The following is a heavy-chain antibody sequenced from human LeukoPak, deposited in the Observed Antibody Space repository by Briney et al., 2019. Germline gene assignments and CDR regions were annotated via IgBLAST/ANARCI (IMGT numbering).Heavy chain of an antibody. CDR1: GFTFDDYA. CDR3: AKDIRDVIAPTGAFDI. D-gene: IGHD2/OR15-2a*01. Sequence: GGSLRLSCAASGFTFDDYAMHWVRHAPGKGLEWVSGISWNSGSIGNADSVKGRFTISRDNAKSSLYLQMNSLRAEDTALYYCAKDIRDVIAPTGAFDIWGQGTMVTVSS. V-gene: IGHV3-9*01. J-gene: IGHJ3*02. CDR2: ISWNSGSI.